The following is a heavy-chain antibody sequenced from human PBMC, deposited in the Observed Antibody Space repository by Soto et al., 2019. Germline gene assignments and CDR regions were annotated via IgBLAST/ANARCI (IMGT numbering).Heavy chain of an antibody. V-gene: IGHV4-4*02. J-gene: IGHJ4*02. Sequence: SETLSLTCAVSGGSFTSNNWWTWVRQPPGQGLEWIGEIYRTGSTNYNPSLKCRVTISLDKSENQFSLKVTSLTAADTAVYYCASRDPGTSVDYWGQGTLVTVSS. D-gene: IGHD1-7*01. CDR2: IYRTGST. CDR1: GGSFTSNNW. CDR3: ASRDPGTSVDY.